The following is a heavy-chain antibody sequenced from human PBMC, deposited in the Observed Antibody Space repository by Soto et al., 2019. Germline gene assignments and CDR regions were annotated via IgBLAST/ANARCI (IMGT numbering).Heavy chain of an antibody. Sequence: QVQLVQSGAAVKKPGASVTVSSKASGYTFYRHGISWVRQAPGQGLEWMAWSGNTNYAQKFQGRLTLTTNPSTRTAYMELRSLRSDDTAVYYCARGADDFSSGYYYEYWGQGTLVTVSS. CDR1: GYTFYRHG. CDR3: ARGADDFSSGYYYEY. J-gene: IGHJ4*02. D-gene: IGHD3-3*01. V-gene: IGHV1-18*04. CDR2: SGNT.